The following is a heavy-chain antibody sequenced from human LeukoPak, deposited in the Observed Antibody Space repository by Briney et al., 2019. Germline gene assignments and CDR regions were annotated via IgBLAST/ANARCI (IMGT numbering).Heavy chain of an antibody. D-gene: IGHD1-7*01. CDR2: FDPEDGET. V-gene: IGHV1-24*01. J-gene: IGHJ5*02. CDR1: GYTLTELS. CDR3: ATDLGWNYGVGNWFDP. Sequence: VASVKVSCKVSGYTLTELSMHWVRQAPGKGLEWMGGFDPEDGETIYAQKFQGRVTMTEDTSTDTAYMELSSLRSEDTAVYYCATDLGWNYGVGNWFDPWGQGTLVTVSS.